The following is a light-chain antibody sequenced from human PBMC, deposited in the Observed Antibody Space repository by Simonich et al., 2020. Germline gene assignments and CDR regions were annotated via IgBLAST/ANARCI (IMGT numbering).Light chain of an antibody. CDR1: SSNIGSNT. CDR3: AAWDDSLNGPV. V-gene: IGLV1-44*01. CDR2: RNN. J-gene: IGLJ3*02. Sequence: QSVLTQPPSASGTPGQRVTISCSGSSSNIGSNTVHWYQQLPGTAPTLLIYRNNQRPSGVPDRFSGSKSGTSASLAISGLQSEDEADYYCAAWDDSLNGPVFGGGTKLTVL.